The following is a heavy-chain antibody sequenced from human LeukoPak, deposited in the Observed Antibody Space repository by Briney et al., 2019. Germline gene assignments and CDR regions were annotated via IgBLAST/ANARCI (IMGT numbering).Heavy chain of an antibody. V-gene: IGHV1-24*01. J-gene: IGHJ3*02. CDR2: FDPEDGET. Sequence: ASVKVSCKVSGYTLTELFMHWVRQAPGKGLEWMGGFDPEDGETIYAQKFQGRVTMTEDTSTDTAYMELSSLRSEDTAVYYCATDLSWRVRTGYNWNDVNAFDIWGQGTMVTVSS. CDR3: ATDLSWRVRTGYNWNDVNAFDI. CDR1: GYTLTELF. D-gene: IGHD1-20*01.